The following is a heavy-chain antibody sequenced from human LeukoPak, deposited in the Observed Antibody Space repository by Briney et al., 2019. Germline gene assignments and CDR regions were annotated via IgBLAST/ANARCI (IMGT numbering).Heavy chain of an antibody. CDR2: IHPSGGST. CDR1: GYTFTNYY. Sequence: ASVTVSCKASGYTFTNYYLHWVRQAPGQGIEWMGIIHPSGGSTAYAQKFQGRVTMTRDTSTSTVYMELSSLRSEDTAVYYCARDSTTSSLADPWGQGTLVTVSS. CDR3: ARDSTTSSLADP. V-gene: IGHV1-46*01. D-gene: IGHD2-2*01. J-gene: IGHJ5*02.